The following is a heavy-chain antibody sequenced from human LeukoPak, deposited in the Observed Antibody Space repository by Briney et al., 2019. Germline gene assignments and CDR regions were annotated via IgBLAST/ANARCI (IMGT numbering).Heavy chain of an antibody. CDR3: ARPLWFGEPSSGFDY. Sequence: GGSLRLSCAASAFTISDYYMSWIRQAPGKGLEWDSYISSSGGIIYYADSVKGRFTISRDNAKNSLYLQMNSLRAEDTAVCYCARPLWFGEPSSGFDYWGQGTLVTVSS. D-gene: IGHD3-10*01. J-gene: IGHJ4*02. CDR2: ISSSGGII. V-gene: IGHV3-11*01. CDR1: AFTISDYY.